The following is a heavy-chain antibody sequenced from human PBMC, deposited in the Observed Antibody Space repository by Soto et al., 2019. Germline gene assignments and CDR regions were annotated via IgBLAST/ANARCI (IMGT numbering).Heavy chain of an antibody. V-gene: IGHV4-39*01. CDR1: GASITSTTYF. J-gene: IGHJ4*02. CDR2: TYYSGKT. CDR3: AKNLPRTGRFDY. Sequence: SETLSLTCSLSGASITSTTYFWAWIRQPPGKGLEWVGSTYYSGKTHYNPSLKSRATISVDRSRDQFSLQVTSVTAADTAVYYCAKNLPRTGRFDYWGQGTVVTVSS.